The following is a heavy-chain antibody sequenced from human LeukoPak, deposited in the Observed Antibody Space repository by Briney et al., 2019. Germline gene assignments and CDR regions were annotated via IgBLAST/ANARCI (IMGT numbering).Heavy chain of an antibody. D-gene: IGHD3/OR15-3a*01. CDR2: ISGSGGST. V-gene: IGHV3-23*01. CDR3: AILGSGLGSFFDY. CDR1: GFTFSSYG. J-gene: IGHJ4*02. Sequence: GGSLRLSCAASGFTFSSYGMSWVRQAPGKGLEWVSAISGSGGSTYYADSVKGRFTISRDNSKNTLYPQMNSLRAEDTAVYYCAILGSGLGSFFDYWGQGTLVTVSS.